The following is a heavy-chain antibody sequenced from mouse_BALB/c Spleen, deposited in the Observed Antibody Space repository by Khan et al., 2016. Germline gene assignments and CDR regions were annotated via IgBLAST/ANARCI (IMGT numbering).Heavy chain of an antibody. CDR1: GYSITSDYA. CDR3: PRSPYYGYNYAMDY. D-gene: IGHD1-2*01. V-gene: IGHV3-2*02. J-gene: IGHJ4*01. CDR2: ISFSGST. Sequence: EVQLQESGPGLVKPSQSLSLTCTVTGYSITSDYAWNWIRQFPGNKLEWMGYISFSGSTSYNPSFKSRISITRDKSKHQFFMQLNSVTTEDTASYYCPRSPYYGYNYAMDYWGQGTSVTVSS.